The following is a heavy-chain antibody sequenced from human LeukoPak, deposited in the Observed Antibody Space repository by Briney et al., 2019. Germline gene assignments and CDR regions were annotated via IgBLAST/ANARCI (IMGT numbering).Heavy chain of an antibody. J-gene: IGHJ3*02. CDR2: IIAYNSNT. V-gene: IGHV1-18*01. D-gene: IGHD3-22*01. Sequence: GASVKVSCKASVYTFTFYGISWVRQALGQGREWMGWIIAYNSNTNYAQKLQGRVTMTTDTSTSTDYMELRSLRSDDRAVYYCARQDYYDSSGAFDIWGQGTMVTVSS. CDR3: ARQDYYDSSGAFDI. CDR1: VYTFTFYG.